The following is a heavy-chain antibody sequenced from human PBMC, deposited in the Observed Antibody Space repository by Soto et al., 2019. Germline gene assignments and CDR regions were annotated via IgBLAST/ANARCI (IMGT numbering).Heavy chain of an antibody. CDR3: ARGSSWSGGDY. CDR1: GGTFSSYT. V-gene: IGHV1-69*02. Sequence: GASVKVSCKASGGTFSSYTISWVRQAPGQGLEWMGRIIPILGIANYAQKFQGRVTITADKSTSTAYMELSSLRSEDTAVYYCARGSSWSGGDYWGQGTLVTVSS. D-gene: IGHD6-13*01. CDR2: IIPILGIA. J-gene: IGHJ4*02.